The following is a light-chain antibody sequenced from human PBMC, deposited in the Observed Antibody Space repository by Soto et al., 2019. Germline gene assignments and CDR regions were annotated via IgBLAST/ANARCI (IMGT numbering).Light chain of an antibody. J-gene: IGLJ2*01. CDR3: MSFTTIGTVI. V-gene: IGLV2-14*01. Sequence: QPVLTQPASVSGSPGQSITISCTGTDNDIGSYLYVSWFQQHPGKAPKVVIFEVNNRPAGISDRFSGSKSGNTASLTISVLQPEDEANYFCMSFTTIGTVIFGGGTKVTVL. CDR1: DNDIGSYLY. CDR2: EVN.